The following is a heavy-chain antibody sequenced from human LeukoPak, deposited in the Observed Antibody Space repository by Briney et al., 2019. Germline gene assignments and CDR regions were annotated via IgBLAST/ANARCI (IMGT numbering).Heavy chain of an antibody. Sequence: GGSLRLSCAGSGFTFSSHWMSWVRQAPGKGLEWVANIKQDGSDKYYVDSVKGRFTISRDNAKNSLYLQMNSLRAEDTAVYHCARDEGAYDTWGQGTLVSVSS. CDR2: IKQDGSDK. V-gene: IGHV3-7*01. D-gene: IGHD5-12*01. CDR1: GFTFSSHW. CDR3: ARDEGAYDT. J-gene: IGHJ5*02.